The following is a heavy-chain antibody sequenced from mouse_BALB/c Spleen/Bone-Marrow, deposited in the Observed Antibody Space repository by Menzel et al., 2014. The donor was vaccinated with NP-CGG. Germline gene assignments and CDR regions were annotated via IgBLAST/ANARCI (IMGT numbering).Heavy chain of an antibody. CDR2: IRNKANGYTT. CDR1: GFTFTDYY. CDR3: ARDDYYAMDY. Sequence: EVVLVESGGGLVQPGGSLILSCATSGFTFTDYYMSWVRQPPGKALEWLGFIRNKANGYTTEYSASVKGRFTISRDNSQSILYLQMNTLGAEDSATYYCARDDYYAMDYWGQGTSVTVSS. J-gene: IGHJ4*01. V-gene: IGHV7-3*02.